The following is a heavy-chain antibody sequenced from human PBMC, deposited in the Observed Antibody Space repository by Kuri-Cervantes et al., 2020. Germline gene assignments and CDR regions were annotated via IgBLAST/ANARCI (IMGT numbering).Heavy chain of an antibody. CDR3: ARVLAGAFDI. D-gene: IGHD1-14*01. CDR1: GYSFSTYA. CDR2: INAGNGNT. J-gene: IGHJ3*02. V-gene: IGHV1-3*01. Sequence: ASVKVSCKASGYSFSTYAMHWVRQAPGQRLEWMGWINAGNGNTKYSQKFQGRVTITRDTSASTAYMELSSLRSEDTAVYYCARVLAGAFDIWGQGTMVTVSS.